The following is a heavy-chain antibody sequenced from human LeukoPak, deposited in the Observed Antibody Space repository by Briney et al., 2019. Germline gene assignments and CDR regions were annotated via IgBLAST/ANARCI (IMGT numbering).Heavy chain of an antibody. CDR2: MNPNSGNT. Sequence: ASVKVSCKASGYTFTGYDINWVRQATGQGLEWMGWMNPNSGNTGYAQKFQGRVTITRNTSISTAYMELSSLRSEDTAVYYCARRPARYCSSTSCYTNDYWGQGTLVTVSS. CDR1: GYTFTGYD. D-gene: IGHD2-2*02. CDR3: ARRPARYCSSTSCYTNDY. J-gene: IGHJ4*02. V-gene: IGHV1-8*01.